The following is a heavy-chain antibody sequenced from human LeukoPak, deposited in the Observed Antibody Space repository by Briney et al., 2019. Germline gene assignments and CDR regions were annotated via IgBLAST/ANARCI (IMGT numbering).Heavy chain of an antibody. Sequence: PGQTLTLTCTVSGGSFSRGGYYWSWLPQHPGKGLEWFGYIYYSEIPYYHPSLKSRVTITVDTSNTQFSLKLSLSPDDATAVYHWARGGVLLLGESTAGRFDPWGQGALVTVSS. CDR2: IYYSEIP. D-gene: IGHD3-10*01. CDR1: GGSFSRGGYY. V-gene: IGHV4-31*03. J-gene: IGHJ5*02. CDR3: ARGGVLLLGESTAGRFDP.